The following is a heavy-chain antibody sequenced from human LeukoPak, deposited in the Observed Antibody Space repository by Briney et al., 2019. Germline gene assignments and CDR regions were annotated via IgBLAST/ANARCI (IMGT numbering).Heavy chain of an antibody. CDR2: LSWNGGNI. J-gene: IGHJ4*02. CDR3: AKALGSTVTTRTYFDY. D-gene: IGHD4-17*01. Sequence: PGGSLRLSCAASGFTFHDYAMHWVRQAPGKGLEWVSGLSWNGGNIGYAESVRGRFTISRDNAGNSLYLQMNSLRPEDTALYYCAKALGSTVTTRTYFDYWGQGTLVTVSP. CDR1: GFTFHDYA. V-gene: IGHV3-9*01.